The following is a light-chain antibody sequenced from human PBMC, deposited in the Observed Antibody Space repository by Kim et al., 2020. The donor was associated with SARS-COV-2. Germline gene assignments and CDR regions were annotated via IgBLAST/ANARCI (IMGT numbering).Light chain of an antibody. CDR1: QGISSY. CDR2: AAS. J-gene: IGKJ1*01. V-gene: IGKV1-8*01. CDR3: QQYYSYPPA. Sequence: ASAGDRVTITCRASQGISSYLAWYQQKPGKAPKRLIYAASTLQSGVPSRFSGSGSGTDFTLTISCLQSEDFATYYCQQYYSYPPAFGQGTKVDIK.